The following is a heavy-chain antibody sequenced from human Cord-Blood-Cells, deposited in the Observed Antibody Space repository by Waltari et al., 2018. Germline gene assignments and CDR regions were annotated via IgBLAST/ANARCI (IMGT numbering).Heavy chain of an antibody. CDR3: ARDLADAFDI. J-gene: IGHJ3*02. Sequence: QVKLVGYGVGVVQPGRVLRRSWAAAGFPFSSYAMHWVRQAPGKGLEWVAVISYDGSNKYYADSVKGRFTISRDNSKNTLYLQMNSLRAEDTAVYYCARDLADAFDIWGQGTMVTVSS. CDR1: GFPFSSYA. V-gene: IGHV3-30-3*01. CDR2: ISYDGSNK.